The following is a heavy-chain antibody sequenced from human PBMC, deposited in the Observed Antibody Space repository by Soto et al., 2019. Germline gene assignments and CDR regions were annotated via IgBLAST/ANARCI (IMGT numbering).Heavy chain of an antibody. CDR2: VYSSGST. CDR1: GGSISGYY. J-gene: IGHJ4*02. CDR3: ARHKGDYSNAPFDY. D-gene: IGHD4-4*01. Sequence: SETLSLTCTVSGGSISGYYWNWIRQPPGKGLEWIGYVYSSGSTKYNPSLKSRVTMSVDTSKNQFSLKLSSVTAADTAVYYCARHKGDYSNAPFDYWGQGTLVTVSS. V-gene: IGHV4-59*08.